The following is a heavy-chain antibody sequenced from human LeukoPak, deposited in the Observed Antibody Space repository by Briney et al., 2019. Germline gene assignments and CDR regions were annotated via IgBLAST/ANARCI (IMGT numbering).Heavy chain of an antibody. D-gene: IGHD6-13*01. CDR2: IYSGGST. J-gene: IGHJ6*02. V-gene: IGHV3-53*01. CDR3: ARDREGPAAAAGTYYYYGMDV. CDR1: GFTVSSNY. Sequence: AGGSLRLSCAASGFTVSSNYMSWVRQAPGKGLEWVSVIYSGGSTYYADSVKGRFTISRDNSKNTLYLQMNSLRAEDTAVYYCARDREGPAAAAGTYYYYGMDVWGQGTTVTVSS.